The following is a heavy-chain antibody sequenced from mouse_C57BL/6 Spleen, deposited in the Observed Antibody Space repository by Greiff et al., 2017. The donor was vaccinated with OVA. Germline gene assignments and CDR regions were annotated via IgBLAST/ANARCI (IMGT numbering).Heavy chain of an antibody. J-gene: IGHJ3*01. CDR2: IYPSDSET. CDR3: ARRWLLRGFAY. D-gene: IGHD2-3*01. CDR1: GYTFTSYW. V-gene: IGHV1-61*01. Sequence: VQLQQPGAELVRPGSSVKLSCKASGYTFTSYWMDWVKQRPGQGLEWIGNIYPSDSETHYNQKFKDKATLTVDKSSSTAYMQLSSLTSEDSAVYYCARRWLLRGFAYWGQGTLVTVSA.